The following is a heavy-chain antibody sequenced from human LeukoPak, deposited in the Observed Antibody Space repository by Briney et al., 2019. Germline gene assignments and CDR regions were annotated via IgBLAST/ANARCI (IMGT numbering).Heavy chain of an antibody. J-gene: IGHJ6*03. V-gene: IGHV1-46*01. CDR2: INPSGGST. CDR1: GYTFTSYY. Sequence: ASVKVSCKASGYTFTSYYMHWVRQAPGQGLEWMGIINPSGGSTSYAQKFQGRVTMTRDTSTSTAYMELSSLRSEDTAVYYCARGSGYGSGSYYIPYYYYYMDVWGKGTTVTVSS. CDR3: ARGSGYGSGSYYIPYYYYYMDV. D-gene: IGHD3-10*01.